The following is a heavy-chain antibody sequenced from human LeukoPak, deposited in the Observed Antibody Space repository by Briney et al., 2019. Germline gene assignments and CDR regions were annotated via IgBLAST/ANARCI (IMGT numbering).Heavy chain of an antibody. CDR2: ISYDGNAK. Sequence: GGSLRLSCAASGFTFSSYAMHWVRQAPGKGLEWVTAISYDGNAKYYADSVKGRFTISRDNSKNTLYLQMNSLRAEDTAVYYCAKDRSGYSGYGYFDYWGQGTLVTVSS. CDR1: GFTFSSYA. D-gene: IGHD5-12*01. CDR3: AKDRSGYSGYGYFDY. J-gene: IGHJ4*02. V-gene: IGHV3-30*04.